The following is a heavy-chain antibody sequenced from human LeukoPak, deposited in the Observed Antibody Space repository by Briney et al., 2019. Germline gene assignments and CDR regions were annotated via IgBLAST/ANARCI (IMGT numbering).Heavy chain of an antibody. V-gene: IGHV5-10-1*01. CDR1: GYRFTSYW. Sequence: GESLKTSCKGSGYRFTSYWISWVRQMPGKGLEWMGRIDPSDSYTNYSPSFQGHVTISADKSISTAYLQWSSLKASDTAMYYCARHELLWFGESPQAFDIWGQGTMVTVSS. J-gene: IGHJ3*02. CDR2: IDPSDSYT. D-gene: IGHD3-10*01. CDR3: ARHELLWFGESPQAFDI.